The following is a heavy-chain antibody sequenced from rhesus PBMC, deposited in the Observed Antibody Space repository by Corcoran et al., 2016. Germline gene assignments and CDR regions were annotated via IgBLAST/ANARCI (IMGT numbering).Heavy chain of an antibody. J-gene: IGHJ6*01. D-gene: IGHD4-17*01. V-gene: IGHV4-93*01. CDR2: IYGSGGST. CDR1: GGSIRSGNW. CDR3: ARGNYVNGLDS. Sequence: QVQLQETGPTVVKPSETLSLTCAVSGGSIRSGNWWTWIRQSPGKGLEWIGGIYGSGGSTEYNPSLKSRVTLSKDNSKNQFSLELRSVPAADSAIFYCARGNYVNGLDSWGQGVVVTVSS.